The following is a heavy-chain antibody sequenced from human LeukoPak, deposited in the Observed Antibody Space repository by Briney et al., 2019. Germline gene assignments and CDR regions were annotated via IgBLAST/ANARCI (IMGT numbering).Heavy chain of an antibody. CDR3: VRGSLASGVVVYYYYYLDV. CDR2: ISSNGGST. CDR1: GFTFSSYA. Sequence: GGSLRLSCAASGFTFSSYAMQWVRQAPGKGLEYVSAISSNGGSTYYANSVKGRFTISRDNAKNSLYLQMNSLRAEDTAVYYCVRGSLASGVVVYYYYYLDVWGKGTTVTVSS. V-gene: IGHV3-64*01. D-gene: IGHD3-3*01. J-gene: IGHJ6*03.